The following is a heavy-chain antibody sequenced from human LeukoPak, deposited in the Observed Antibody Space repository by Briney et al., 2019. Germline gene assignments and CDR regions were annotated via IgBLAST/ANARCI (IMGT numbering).Heavy chain of an antibody. CDR3: ATVATGSWGWIDP. V-gene: IGHV3-74*01. D-gene: IGHD1-26*01. CDR2: INSDGTRT. CDR1: GFTFSTYW. Sequence: QPGGSLRLSCAASGFTFSTYWMHWVRQAPGEGLVWVSRINSDGTRTTYADSVKGRFTISRDNAKNTVYLQMNSLTAEDTAVYYCATVATGSWGWIDPWGQGTLVTVSS. J-gene: IGHJ5*02.